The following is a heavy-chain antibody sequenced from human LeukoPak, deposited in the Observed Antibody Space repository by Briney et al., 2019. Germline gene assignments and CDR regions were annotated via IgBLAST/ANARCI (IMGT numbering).Heavy chain of an antibody. V-gene: IGHV1-2*02. CDR1: GYTFTGYY. D-gene: IGHD2-2*01. CDR3: ARELGTTSIHWFDP. Sequence: ASVKVSCKASGYTFTGYYIHWVRQAPGQGLEWMGWINPNSGGTNYAQRFQGRVAMTRDTSISTAYMELSRLRSDDTAVYYCARELGTTSIHWFDPWDQGTLVTVSS. CDR2: INPNSGGT. J-gene: IGHJ5*02.